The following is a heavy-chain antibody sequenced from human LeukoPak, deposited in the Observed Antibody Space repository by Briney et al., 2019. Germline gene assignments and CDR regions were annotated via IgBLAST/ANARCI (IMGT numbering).Heavy chain of an antibody. Sequence: ASVKVSCKVSGYTLTELSMHWVRQAPGKGLEWMGGFDPEDGETIYAQKFQGRVTMTTDTSTSTAYMELRSLRSDDTAVYYCARDERRGLRYFDWFPRIDYWGQGTLVTVSS. V-gene: IGHV1-24*01. CDR1: GYTLTELS. J-gene: IGHJ4*02. CDR3: ARDERRGLRYFDWFPRIDY. D-gene: IGHD3-9*01. CDR2: FDPEDGET.